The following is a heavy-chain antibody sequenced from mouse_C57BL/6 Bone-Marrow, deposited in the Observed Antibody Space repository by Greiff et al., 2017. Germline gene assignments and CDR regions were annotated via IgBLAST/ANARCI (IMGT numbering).Heavy chain of an antibody. CDR2: IDPENGDT. Sequence: VQLQQSGAELVRPGASVKLSCTASGFNIKDYYMHWVKQRPEQGLEWIGWIDPENGDTEYASKFQGKATITADTSSNTAYLQLSSLTSEDTAVYYCTTWVYGCDGGVFAYWGQGTLVTVSA. CDR1: GFNIKDYY. D-gene: IGHD2-2*01. CDR3: TTWVYGCDGGVFAY. V-gene: IGHV14-4*01. J-gene: IGHJ3*01.